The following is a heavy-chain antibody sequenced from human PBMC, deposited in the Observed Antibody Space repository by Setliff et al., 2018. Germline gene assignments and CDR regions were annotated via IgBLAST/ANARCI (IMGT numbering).Heavy chain of an antibody. D-gene: IGHD3-22*01. CDR3: ARYDSSGYSENYYFDY. Sequence: PSETLSLTCTVSGGSISTTDYYWGWIRQPPGKGLEWIGCVYYIGKTYYSPSLKSRVTMFVDTSKNQFSLMLYSVTAADTAIYYCARYDSSGYSENYYFDYWGQGTQVTVSS. CDR2: VYYIGKT. CDR1: GGSISTTDYY. J-gene: IGHJ4*02. V-gene: IGHV4-39*07.